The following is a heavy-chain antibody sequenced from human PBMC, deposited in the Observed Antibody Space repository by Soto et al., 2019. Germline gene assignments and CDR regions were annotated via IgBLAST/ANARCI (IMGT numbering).Heavy chain of an antibody. CDR1: GYSFSNYW. Sequence: GESLKISCKGSGYSFSNYWIAWVRQMPGKGLEYMGIIYPSDSQTRYSPSFQGQVTISADKSISTAYLQWTSLKASDTAIYYCARHGFYGDYSSNYFDPWGQGTLVTVSS. CDR3: ARHGFYGDYSSNYFDP. D-gene: IGHD4-17*01. V-gene: IGHV5-51*01. J-gene: IGHJ5*02. CDR2: IYPSDSQT.